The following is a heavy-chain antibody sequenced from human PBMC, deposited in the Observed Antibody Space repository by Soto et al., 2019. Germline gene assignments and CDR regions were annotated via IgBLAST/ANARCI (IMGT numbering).Heavy chain of an antibody. J-gene: IGHJ6*02. CDR3: AKDGYSSSWYSPYYYYGMDV. V-gene: IGHV3-30*18. CDR1: GFTFSSYG. D-gene: IGHD6-13*01. CDR2: ISYDGSNK. Sequence: QVQLVESGGGVVQPGRSLRLSCAASGFTFSSYGMHWVRQAPGKGLEWVAVISYDGSNKYYADSVKGRFTISRDNSKNTLYLQMNSLRAEDTAVYYCAKDGYSSSWYSPYYYYGMDVWGQGTTVTVSS.